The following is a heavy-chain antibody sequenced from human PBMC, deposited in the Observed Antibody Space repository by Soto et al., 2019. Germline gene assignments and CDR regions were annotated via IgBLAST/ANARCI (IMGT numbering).Heavy chain of an antibody. CDR3: ARDLTGYYPAFADY. V-gene: IGHV1-18*04. Sequence: ASVKVSCKASGYTFTSYGISWVRQAPGQGLEWMGWISAYNGNTNYAQKLQGRVTMTTDTSTSTAYMELRSLRSDDTAVYYCARDLTGYYPAFADYWGRGTLVTVSS. CDR2: ISAYNGNT. CDR1: GYTFTSYG. J-gene: IGHJ4*02. D-gene: IGHD3-9*01.